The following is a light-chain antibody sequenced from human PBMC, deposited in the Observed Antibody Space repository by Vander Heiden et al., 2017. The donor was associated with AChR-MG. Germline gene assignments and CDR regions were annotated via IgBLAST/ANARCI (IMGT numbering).Light chain of an antibody. Sequence: SALTQPASVSASPGQSIPISSTGTSSDVGGYNYVSWYQQHPGKAPKLMIYEVSNRPSGGANRFSGSKSGNTASLTISGLQAEDEADYYCSSETSSSTPYIFGTGTKVTGL. V-gene: IGLV2-14*01. CDR1: SSDVGGYNY. CDR3: SSETSSSTPYI. J-gene: IGLJ1*01. CDR2: EVS.